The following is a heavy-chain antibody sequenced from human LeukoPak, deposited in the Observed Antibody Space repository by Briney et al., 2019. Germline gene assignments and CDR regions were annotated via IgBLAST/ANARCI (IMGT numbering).Heavy chain of an antibody. CDR2: ISGSGGST. V-gene: IGHV3-23*01. CDR1: GFTFSSYA. J-gene: IGHJ4*02. D-gene: IGHD5-18*01. Sequence: GGSLRLSCAASGFTFSSYAMSWVRQAPGKGLEWVSAISGSGGSTYYADSVKGRFTISRDNAKNSLYLQMNSLRAEDTAVYYCARDSGSYGFSYYFDYWGQGTLVTVSS. CDR3: ARDSGSYGFSYYFDY.